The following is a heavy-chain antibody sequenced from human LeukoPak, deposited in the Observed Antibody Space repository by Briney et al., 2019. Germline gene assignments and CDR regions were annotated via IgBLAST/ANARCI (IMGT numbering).Heavy chain of an antibody. J-gene: IGHJ3*02. D-gene: IGHD3-3*01. CDR3: ATVLGFWDAFDI. CDR1: GYTLTELS. V-gene: IGHV1-24*01. CDR2: FDPEDGET. Sequence: GASVKVSCKVSGYTLTELSMHWVRQAPGKGLEWMGGFDPEDGETIYAQKFQGRVTMTEDTSTDTAYMELSSLRSEDTAVYYCATVLGFWDAFDIWGQGTMVTVSS.